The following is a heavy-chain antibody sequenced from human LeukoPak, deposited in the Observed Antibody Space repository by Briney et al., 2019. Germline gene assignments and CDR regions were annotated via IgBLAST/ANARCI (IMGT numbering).Heavy chain of an antibody. CDR1: GYSFTNYW. Sequence: GESLKISCKGSGYSFTNYWIGWVRQMPGKGLEWVGITYSSDSDTRYSPSFQGQVTISVDKSISTAYLQWSSLKASDTAMYYCARQIVYYGSGSYYPYYFDDWGQGTLVTVSS. D-gene: IGHD3-10*01. CDR3: ARQIVYYGSGSYYPYYFDD. V-gene: IGHV5-51*01. J-gene: IGHJ4*02. CDR2: TYSSDSDT.